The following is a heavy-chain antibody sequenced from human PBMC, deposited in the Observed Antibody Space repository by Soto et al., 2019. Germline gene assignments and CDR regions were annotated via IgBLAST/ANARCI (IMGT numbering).Heavy chain of an antibody. Sequence: ASVKVSCKASGYTFTSYGISWVRQAPGQGLEWMGWISAYNGNTNYAQKLQGRVTMTTDTSTSTAYMELRSLRSDDTAVYYCASTYSYYDSSGSTLRYGMDVWGQGTTVTVSS. D-gene: IGHD3-22*01. J-gene: IGHJ6*02. V-gene: IGHV1-18*01. CDR3: ASTYSYYDSSGSTLRYGMDV. CDR1: GYTFTSYG. CDR2: ISAYNGNT.